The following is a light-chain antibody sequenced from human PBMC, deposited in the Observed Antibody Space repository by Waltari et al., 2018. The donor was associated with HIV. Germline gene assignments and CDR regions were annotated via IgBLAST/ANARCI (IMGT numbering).Light chain of an antibody. CDR1: SSEIGPYES. V-gene: IGLV2-11*01. J-gene: IGLJ1*01. CDR3: CSYTGHVNFYV. Sequence: QSVLTQPRPVSRSPGQSVTISCPGTSSEIGPYESVSWYQHDPGKAPKLIIYGVTKRPSGVPERFSASRSDNTASLTISGLQAEDEADYFCCSYTGHVNFYVFGSGTEVTVL. CDR2: GVT.